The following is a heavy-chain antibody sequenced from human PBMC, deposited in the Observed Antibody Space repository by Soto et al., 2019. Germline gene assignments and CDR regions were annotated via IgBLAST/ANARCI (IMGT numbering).Heavy chain of an antibody. CDR2: ISYDGSNK. CDR3: AKVFTMVRGVIIKDYYYYYGMDV. V-gene: IGHV3-30*18. J-gene: IGHJ6*02. D-gene: IGHD3-10*01. Sequence: GGSLRLSCAASGFTFSSYGMHWVRQAPGKGLEWVAVISYDGSNKYYADSVKGRFTISRDNSKNTLYLQMNSLRAEDTAVYYCAKVFTMVRGVIIKDYYYYYGMDVWGQGTTVTVSS. CDR1: GFTFSSYG.